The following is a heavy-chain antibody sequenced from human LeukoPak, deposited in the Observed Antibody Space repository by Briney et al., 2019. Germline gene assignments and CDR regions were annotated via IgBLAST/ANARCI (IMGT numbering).Heavy chain of an antibody. V-gene: IGHV1-8*01. D-gene: IGHD1-7*01. CDR1: GYTFTSYD. CDR3: ARDWLELPYYFDY. J-gene: IGHJ4*02. Sequence: ASVKVSCKASGYTFTSYDINWVRQATGQGLEWMGWMNPNSGNTGYAQKFQGRVTMTRNTSISTAYMELSSLRSEDTAVYYCARDWLELPYYFDYWGQGTLVTVSS. CDR2: MNPNSGNT.